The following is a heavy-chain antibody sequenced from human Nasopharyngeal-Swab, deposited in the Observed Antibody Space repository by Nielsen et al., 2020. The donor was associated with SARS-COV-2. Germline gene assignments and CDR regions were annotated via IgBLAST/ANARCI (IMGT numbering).Heavy chain of an antibody. D-gene: IGHD2-15*01. CDR3: ARGYCSSGSCYAKHYGMDV. V-gene: IGHV3-21*01. J-gene: IGHJ6*02. Sequence: GESPKIPCAASGFTFSSYVMNWVRQAPGKGVEMVSSISSSSSDIYYADSVKGRFTISRDSAKNSLYLQMNNLRAEDTAVYYCARGYCSSGSCYAKHYGMDVWGQGTTVTVSS. CDR2: ISSSSSDI. CDR1: GFTFSSYV.